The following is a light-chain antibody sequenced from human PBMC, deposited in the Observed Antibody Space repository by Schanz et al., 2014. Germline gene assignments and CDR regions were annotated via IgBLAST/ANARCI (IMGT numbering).Light chain of an antibody. CDR1: QSVSSSF. V-gene: IGKV3-20*01. J-gene: IGKJ2*01. Sequence: EIVLTQSPGTLSLSPGERAPLSCRASQSVSSSFLAWYQQKPGQGPRLLIYGASIRATDIPDRFSGSGSGTDFTLTISRLEPEDFAVYYCQQYGSSYTFGQGTKLEIK. CDR3: QQYGSSYT. CDR2: GAS.